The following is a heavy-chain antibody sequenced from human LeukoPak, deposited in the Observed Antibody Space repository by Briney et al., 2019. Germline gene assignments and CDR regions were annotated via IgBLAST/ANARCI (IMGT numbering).Heavy chain of an antibody. V-gene: IGHV4-59*01. CDR2: IDYSGST. J-gene: IGHJ6*02. D-gene: IGHD3-9*01. CDR1: GGSISSYY. CDR3: ARVSVLYDILTGYYHYYGMDV. Sequence: SETLSLTCTVSGGSISSYYWTWIRQPPGKGLEWIGYIDYSGSTNYNPSLKSRATISVDTSKNQFSLKLSSVTAADTAVYYCARVSVLYDILTGYYHYYGMDVWGQGTTVTVSS.